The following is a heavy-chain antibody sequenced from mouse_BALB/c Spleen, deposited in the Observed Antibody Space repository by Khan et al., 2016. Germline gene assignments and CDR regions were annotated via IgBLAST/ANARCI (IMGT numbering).Heavy chain of an antibody. CDR3: ARTGTDYAMDY. D-gene: IGHD4-1*01. V-gene: IGHV2-6-1*01. J-gene: IGHJ4*01. Sequence: VQLQESGPGLVAPSQSLSITCTISGFSITSYGVHWVRQPPGKGLEWLVVIWSDGSTTYNSALKSRLSISKDNSKSQVFLKMHSLQTDDTAMYYCARTGTDYAMDYWGQGTAVTVSS. CDR1: GFSITSYG. CDR2: IWSDGST.